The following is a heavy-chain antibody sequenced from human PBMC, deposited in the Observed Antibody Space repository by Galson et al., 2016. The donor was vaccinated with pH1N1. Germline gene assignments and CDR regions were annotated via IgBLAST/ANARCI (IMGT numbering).Heavy chain of an antibody. J-gene: IGHJ6*03. CDR1: GLDFKTSW. V-gene: IGHV5-51*01. D-gene: IGHD3-3*01. CDR3: ARHVALDPPVECYHMEV. CDR2: IYADDSDT. Sequence: QSGAEVKKPGESLKISCKDSGLDFKTSWIGWVRQMPGQGLEWMGNIYADDSDTRYSPSFQGQVTISVDKSIRTAYLQWNSLKASDTAMYYCARHVALDPPVECYHMEVGGKGTTVTVSS.